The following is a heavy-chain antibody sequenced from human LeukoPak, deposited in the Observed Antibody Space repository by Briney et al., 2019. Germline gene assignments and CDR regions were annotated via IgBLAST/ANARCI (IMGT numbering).Heavy chain of an antibody. CDR3: AKGYYSSTSCPLGY. Sequence: GGSLRLSCAASGFIFSSYAMSWVRQAPGKGLEWVSTIGSSGGSTYYADSVKGRFTISRANSKNTLYLQMNTLRAEDTAVYYCAKGYYSSTSCPLGYWGQGTLVTVSS. V-gene: IGHV3-23*01. CDR1: GFIFSSYA. D-gene: IGHD2-2*01. J-gene: IGHJ4*02. CDR2: IGSSGGST.